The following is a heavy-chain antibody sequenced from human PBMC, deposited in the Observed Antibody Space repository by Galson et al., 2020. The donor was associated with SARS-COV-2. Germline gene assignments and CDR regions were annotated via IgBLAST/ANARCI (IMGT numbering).Heavy chain of an antibody. CDR1: GGSISSYY. CDR3: ARTSSWWGAYYGMDV. D-gene: IGHD6-13*01. Sequence: SETLSLTCTVSGGSISSYYWSWIRQPPGKGLEWIGYIYYSGSTNYNPSLKSRVTISVDTSKNQFSLKLSSVTAADTAVYYCARTSSWWGAYYGMDVWGQGTTVTVSS. J-gene: IGHJ6*02. V-gene: IGHV4-59*01. CDR2: IYYSGST.